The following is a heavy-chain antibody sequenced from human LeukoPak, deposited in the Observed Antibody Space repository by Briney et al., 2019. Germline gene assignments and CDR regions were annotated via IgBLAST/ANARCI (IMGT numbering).Heavy chain of an antibody. D-gene: IGHD6-13*01. Sequence: PGGSLRLSCAASGFTYSSYSMNWFRQAPGKGLDWVSSISSTSIHIYYADSVNGRFTISRDNAENSLYLQMNSLRAEDTAVYYCVLGGAGGIRDVAYDIWGQETMVTVSS. CDR1: GFTYSSYS. V-gene: IGHV3-21*01. J-gene: IGHJ3*02. CDR3: VLGGAGGIRDVAYDI. CDR2: ISSTSIHI.